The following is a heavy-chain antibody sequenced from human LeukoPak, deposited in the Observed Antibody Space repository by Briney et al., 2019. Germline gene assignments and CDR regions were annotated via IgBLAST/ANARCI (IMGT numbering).Heavy chain of an antibody. CDR1: GFTFNSYG. V-gene: IGHV3-33*01. D-gene: IGHD3-3*01. CDR2: IWYDGSNK. J-gene: IGHJ4*02. Sequence: GGSLRLSCAASGFTFNSYGMHWVRQAPGKGLEWVAVIWYDGSNKYYADSVKGRFTISRDNSKNTLYPQMNSLRAEDTAVYYCARDIFGVVIGIDYWGQGTLVTVSS. CDR3: ARDIFGVVIGIDY.